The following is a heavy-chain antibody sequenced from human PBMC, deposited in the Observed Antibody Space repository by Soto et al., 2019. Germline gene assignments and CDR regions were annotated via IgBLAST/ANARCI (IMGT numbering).Heavy chain of an antibody. CDR3: TTSYKWNDYYFDT. CDR2: SYYSGTS. CDR1: GGSIRVQSYY. D-gene: IGHD1-20*01. V-gene: IGHV4-39*01. J-gene: IGHJ5*02. Sequence: PSETLSLTCTVSGGSIRVQSYYWTWIRQTPGKGLEWVGSSYYSGTSYFNPALKGRVTISVDTSTNQFSLRLTSVTAADTAVYYCTTSYKWNDYYFDTWGQGTLVTVSS.